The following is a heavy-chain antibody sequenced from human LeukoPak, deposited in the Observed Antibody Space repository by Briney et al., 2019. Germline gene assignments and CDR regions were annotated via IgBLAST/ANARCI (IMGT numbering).Heavy chain of an antibody. D-gene: IGHD3-9*01. V-gene: IGHV1-69*01. CDR2: IIPIFGTP. CDR3: ARGGGDILTGYPYYFDN. J-gene: IGHJ4*02. CDR1: GGTFSSYA. Sequence: SVKVSCKASGGTFSSYAISWVRQAPGQGLEWMGGIIPIFGTPNYAQKFQGRVTITADESTSTAYMELSSLRFEDTAVYYCARGGGDILTGYPYYFDNWGRGTLVTVSS.